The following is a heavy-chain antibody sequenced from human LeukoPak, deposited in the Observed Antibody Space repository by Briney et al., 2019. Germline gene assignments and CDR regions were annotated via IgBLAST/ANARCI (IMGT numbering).Heavy chain of an antibody. D-gene: IGHD2-21*02. CDR3: ARDAYCGGDCYLFDY. V-gene: IGHV4-38-2*02. J-gene: IGHJ4*02. CDR1: GYSISSGYY. CDR2: IYYSGST. Sequence: PSETLSLTCAVSGYSISSGYYWGWIRQPPGKGLEWIGYIYYSGSTYYNPSLKSRVTISVDTSKNQFSLKLSSVTAADTAVYYCARDAYCGGDCYLFDYWGQGTLVTVSS.